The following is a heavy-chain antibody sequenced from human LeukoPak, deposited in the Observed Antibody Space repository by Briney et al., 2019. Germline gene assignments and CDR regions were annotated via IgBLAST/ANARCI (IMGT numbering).Heavy chain of an antibody. D-gene: IGHD2-15*01. V-gene: IGHV1-69*05. Sequence: EASVKVSCKASGGTFSSYAISWVRQAPGQGLEWMGGIIPIFGTANYPQKLQGRVTMTTHTSTSTAYMELRSLRSDDTAVYYCARDQGSAGGHCSGGTCNPDYYYYGMDVWGQGTTVTVSS. J-gene: IGHJ6*02. CDR2: IIPIFGTA. CDR3: ARDQGSAGGHCSGGTCNPDYYYYGMDV. CDR1: GGTFSSYA.